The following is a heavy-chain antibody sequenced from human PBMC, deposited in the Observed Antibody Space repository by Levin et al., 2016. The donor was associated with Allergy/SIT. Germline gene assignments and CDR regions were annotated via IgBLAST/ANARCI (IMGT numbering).Heavy chain of an antibody. CDR3: ARGGSSRNYYYYYGMDV. D-gene: IGHD6-13*01. V-gene: IGHV4-59*01. CDR2: IYYSGST. Sequence: RQAPGKGLEWIGYIYYSGSTNYNPSLKSRVTISVDTSKNQFSLKLSSVTAADTAVYYCARGGSSRNYYYYYGMDVWGQGTTVTVSS. J-gene: IGHJ6*02.